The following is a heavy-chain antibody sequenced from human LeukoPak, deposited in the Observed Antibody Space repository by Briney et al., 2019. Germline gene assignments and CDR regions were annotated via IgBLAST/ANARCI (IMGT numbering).Heavy chain of an antibody. CDR3: ARDGYGSYYFLGY. Sequence: GASVTVSCKASGYTFTSYYMHWVRQAPGQGLEWMGIIDPSGGSTSYAQKFRGRVTMTRDTSTSTVYMELSSLRSEDTAVYYCARDGYGSYYFLGYWGQGTLVTVSS. CDR2: IDPSGGST. J-gene: IGHJ4*02. D-gene: IGHD1-26*01. V-gene: IGHV1-46*01. CDR1: GYTFTSYY.